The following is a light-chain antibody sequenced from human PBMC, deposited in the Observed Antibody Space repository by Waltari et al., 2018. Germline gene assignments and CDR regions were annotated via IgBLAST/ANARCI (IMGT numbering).Light chain of an antibody. CDR2: LNSDGSH. CDR3: QTWDTDIHVV. CDR1: RGHSNYA. J-gene: IGLJ2*01. Sequence: QLVLTQSPSASASLGASVKLTCTLSRGHSNYAIPLHQQQPKKGPRYLMKLNSDGSHTKGDGIPDRFSGSSSGAERILTISSLQSEDEGDYYCQTWDTDIHVVFGGGTSLTVL. V-gene: IGLV4-69*01.